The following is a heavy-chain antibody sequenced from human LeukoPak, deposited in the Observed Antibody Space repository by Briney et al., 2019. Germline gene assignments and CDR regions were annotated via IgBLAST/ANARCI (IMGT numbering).Heavy chain of an antibody. CDR1: GGSFSGYY. CDR3: ARVKRGVTVLPTDY. Sequence: SETLSLTCAVYGGSFSGYYWSWIRQPPGKGMEWIGEINHSGSTNYNPSLKSRVTISVDTSKNQFSLKLSSVTAADTAVYYCARVKRGVTVLPTDYWGQGTLVTVSS. V-gene: IGHV4-34*01. J-gene: IGHJ4*02. D-gene: IGHD2-8*01. CDR2: INHSGST.